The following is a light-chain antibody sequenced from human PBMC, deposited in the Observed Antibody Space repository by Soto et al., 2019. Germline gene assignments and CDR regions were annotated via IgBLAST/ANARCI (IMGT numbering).Light chain of an antibody. J-gene: IGKJ1*01. V-gene: IGKV1-5*01. Sequence: DIQMTQSPSTLSASIGDRVTITCRASQSISGWLAGYQQKPGKAPKLLISDVSSLESGVPSRFSGSGSGTEFTLTSSSLQPDDFAVYYCQQYHDYWTCGPGTKVEV. CDR2: DVS. CDR1: QSISGW. CDR3: QQYHDYWT.